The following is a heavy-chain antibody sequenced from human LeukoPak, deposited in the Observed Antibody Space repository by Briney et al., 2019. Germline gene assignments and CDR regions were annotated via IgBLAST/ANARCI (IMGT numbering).Heavy chain of an antibody. CDR2: ISSSGTTI. D-gene: IGHD5-12*01. Sequence: PGGSLRLSRAASGFTFSSYEMNWVRQAPGKGLEWVSYISSSGTTIYYADSVKGRFTISRDNAKNSLYLQMNSLRAEDTAVYYCACGYSAYPAGYWGQGTLVTVSS. V-gene: IGHV3-48*03. CDR1: GFTFSSYE. CDR3: ACGYSAYPAGY. J-gene: IGHJ4*02.